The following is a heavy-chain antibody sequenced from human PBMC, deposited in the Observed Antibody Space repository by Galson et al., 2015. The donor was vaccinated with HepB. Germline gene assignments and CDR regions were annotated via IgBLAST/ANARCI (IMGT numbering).Heavy chain of an antibody. CDR3: ARSQYCGGDCYISPQDY. Sequence: SLRLSCAASGFTFSSYAMHWVRQAPGKGLEWVAVISYDGSNKYYADSVKGRFTISRDNSKNTLYLQMNSLRAEDTAVYYCARSQYCGGDCYISPQDYWGQGTLVTVSS. CDR1: GFTFSSYA. D-gene: IGHD2-21*02. CDR2: ISYDGSNK. J-gene: IGHJ4*02. V-gene: IGHV3-30-3*01.